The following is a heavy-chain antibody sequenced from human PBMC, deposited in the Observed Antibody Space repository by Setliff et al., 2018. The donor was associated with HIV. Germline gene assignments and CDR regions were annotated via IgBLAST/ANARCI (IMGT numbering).Heavy chain of an antibody. CDR2: IYYSGTT. CDR3: ASPKERYYYGSGTNVREYYGMDV. CDR1: GGSIGSFY. D-gene: IGHD3-10*01. V-gene: IGHV4-59*12. Sequence: SETLSLTCTVSGGSIGSFYWTWIRQPPGKGLEWIGYIYYSGTTYYNPSLKSRITISVDTSKNQFSLKVNSVTAADTAVYYCASPKERYYYGSGTNVREYYGMDVWGQGTTVTVSS. J-gene: IGHJ6*02.